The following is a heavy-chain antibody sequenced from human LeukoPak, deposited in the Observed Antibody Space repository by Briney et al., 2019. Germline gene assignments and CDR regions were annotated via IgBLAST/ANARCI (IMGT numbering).Heavy chain of an antibody. CDR3: ARGSRTIVSTKFARGRYMDV. J-gene: IGHJ6*03. V-gene: IGHV3-30*04. Sequence: PGGSLRLSCAASGFTFSSYAMHWVRQAPGKGLEWVAVISYDGSNKHYADSVKGRFTISRDNSKNTLYLQMNSLRAEDTAVYYCARGSRTIVSTKFARGRYMDVWGKGTTVTVSS. CDR1: GFTFSSYA. D-gene: IGHD5/OR15-5a*01. CDR2: ISYDGSNK.